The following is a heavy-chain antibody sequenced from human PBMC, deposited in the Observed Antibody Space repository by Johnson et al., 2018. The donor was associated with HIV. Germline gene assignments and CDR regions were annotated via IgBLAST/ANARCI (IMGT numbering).Heavy chain of an antibody. CDR3: AKGVWGSHSIDAFDI. V-gene: IGHV3-7*03. J-gene: IGHJ3*02. Sequence: MQLVESGGGVVQPGRSLRLSCAASEFSFSTYALHWVRQAPGEGLEWVANIKQDGSEKYYADSVKGRFTLSRDNAKNSLYLQMNSLRAEDTALYYCAKGVWGSHSIDAFDIWGQGTMVTVSS. D-gene: IGHD3-16*01. CDR1: EFSFSTYA. CDR2: IKQDGSEK.